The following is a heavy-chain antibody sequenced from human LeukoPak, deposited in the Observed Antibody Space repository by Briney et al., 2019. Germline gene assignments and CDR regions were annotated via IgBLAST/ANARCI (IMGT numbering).Heavy chain of an antibody. CDR2: INHSGST. CDR3: ARGLRQDY. CDR1: GGSFSGYH. V-gene: IGHV4-34*01. J-gene: IGHJ4*02. D-gene: IGHD3-16*01. Sequence: SETLSLTCAVYGGSFSGYHWSWIRQPPGKGLEWIGEINHSGSTNYNPSLKSRVTISVDTSKNQFSLKLSSVTAADTAVYYCARGLRQDYWGQGTLVTVSS.